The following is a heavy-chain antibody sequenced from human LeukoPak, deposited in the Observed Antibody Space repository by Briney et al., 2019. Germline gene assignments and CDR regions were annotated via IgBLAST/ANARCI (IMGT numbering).Heavy chain of an antibody. CDR2: MYHSGSF. D-gene: IGHD6-13*01. V-gene: IGHV4-59*08. Sequence: SETLSLTCPVSGGYVTSYDWRWIRQSPGKGLEWIGYMYHSGSFNSSPSLKSRVTISIDTSKTQFSLKLTAVTAADTAVYYCARCIPAAGGNRFDPWGQGTLVTVSS. CDR1: GGYVTSYD. J-gene: IGHJ5*02. CDR3: ARCIPAAGGNRFDP.